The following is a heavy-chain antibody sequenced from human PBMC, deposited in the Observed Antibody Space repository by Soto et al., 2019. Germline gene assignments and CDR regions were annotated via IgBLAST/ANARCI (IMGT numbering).Heavy chain of an antibody. D-gene: IGHD5-18*01. CDR1: GYTFTSYG. V-gene: IGHV1-18*01. Sequence: GASVKVSCKASGYTFTSYGISWVRQAPGQGLEWMGWISAYNGNTNYAQKLQGKVTMTTDTSTSTAYMELRSLRSDDTAVYYCARDTDTAMVRDPDYWGQGTLVTVSS. J-gene: IGHJ4*02. CDR3: ARDTDTAMVRDPDY. CDR2: ISAYNGNT.